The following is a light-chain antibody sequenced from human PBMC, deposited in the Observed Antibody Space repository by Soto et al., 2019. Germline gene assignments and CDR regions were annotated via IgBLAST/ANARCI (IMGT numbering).Light chain of an antibody. V-gene: IGLV2-14*03. CDR2: DVS. CDR3: YSIRDTTWV. CDR1: TNDY. J-gene: IGLJ3*02. Sequence: QAVWTQPAALSGSPGQSITISCTGTTNDYVSWYQRHPGKAPKLMIYDVSYRPSGVSNRFSGSKSGSTASLTISGLQAEDEADYYCYSIRDTTWVFGGGTKLTVL.